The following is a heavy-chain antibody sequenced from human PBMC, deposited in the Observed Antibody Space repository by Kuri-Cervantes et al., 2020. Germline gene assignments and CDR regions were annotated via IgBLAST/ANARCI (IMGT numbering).Heavy chain of an antibody. J-gene: IGHJ6*02. CDR1: GGSFSGYY. V-gene: IGHV4-34*01. Sequence: ESLKISCAVYGGSFSGYYWSWIRQSPGKGLEWIGEINHSGSTNYNPSLKSRVTISVDTSKNQFSLKLSSVTAADTAVYYCARGWDIVVVPAHPYYGMDVWGQGTTVTVSS. CDR3: ARGWDIVVVPAHPYYGMDV. CDR2: INHSGST. D-gene: IGHD2-2*01.